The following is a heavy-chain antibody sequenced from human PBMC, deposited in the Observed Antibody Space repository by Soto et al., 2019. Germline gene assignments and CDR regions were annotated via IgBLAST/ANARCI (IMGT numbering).Heavy chain of an antibody. Sequence: HPGGSLRLSCAASGFTFSSYGMHWVRQAPGKGLEWVAVISYDGSNKYYADSVKGRFTISRDNSKNTLYLQMNSLRAEDTAVYYCAKDSVTGSGSFVHDAFDIWGQGTMVTVSS. J-gene: IGHJ3*02. D-gene: IGHD1-26*01. V-gene: IGHV3-30*18. CDR2: ISYDGSNK. CDR3: AKDSVTGSGSFVHDAFDI. CDR1: GFTFSSYG.